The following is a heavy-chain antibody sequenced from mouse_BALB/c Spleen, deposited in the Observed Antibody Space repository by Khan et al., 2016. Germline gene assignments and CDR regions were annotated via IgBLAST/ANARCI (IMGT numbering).Heavy chain of an antibody. V-gene: IGHV5-4*02. Sequence: EVELVASGGGLVKPGGSLKLSCAASGFTFSDYYMYWVRQTPEKRLEWVATISDGGSYTYYPDTVKGRFTISRDNAKNNLYLQMSSLKSEDTAMYYCTRGSGWYFDVWGAGTTVTVSS. J-gene: IGHJ1*01. CDR3: TRGSGWYFDV. CDR2: ISDGGSYT. CDR1: GFTFSDYY.